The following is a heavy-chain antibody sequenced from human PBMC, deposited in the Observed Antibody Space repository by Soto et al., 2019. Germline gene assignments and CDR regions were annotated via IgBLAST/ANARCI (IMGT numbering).Heavy chain of an antibody. J-gene: IGHJ4*02. Sequence: PGGSLRLSCEASGFTFSSYWMHWVRQSPGKGLEWLVRTNTDGKSATFADSVKGRFTLSRDNPRNRLYLEMHSLRAEDTAVYYCARELPISWSSDYWGQGTPVTVSS. D-gene: IGHD2-21*01. CDR1: GFTFSSYW. CDR2: TNTDGKSA. V-gene: IGHV3-74*01. CDR3: ARELPISWSSDY.